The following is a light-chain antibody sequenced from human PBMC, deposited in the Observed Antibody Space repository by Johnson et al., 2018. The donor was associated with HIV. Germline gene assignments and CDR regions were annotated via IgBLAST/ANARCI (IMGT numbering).Light chain of an antibody. Sequence: QSVLTQPPSVSAAPGQKVTICCSGSSSNIGNNYVSWYQQLPGAAPKLLIYDNNKRPSGIPDRFSGSKSGTSATLGITGLQTGDEADYYCGTWDNSLSTGGVYVTGTKVTVL. CDR1: SSNIGNNY. CDR3: GTWDNSLSTGGV. V-gene: IGLV1-51*01. J-gene: IGLJ1*01. CDR2: DNN.